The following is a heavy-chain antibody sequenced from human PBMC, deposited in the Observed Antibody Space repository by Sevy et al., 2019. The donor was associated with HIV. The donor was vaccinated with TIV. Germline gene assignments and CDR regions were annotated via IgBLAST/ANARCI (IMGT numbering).Heavy chain of an antibody. CDR2: ISSSGSTI. J-gene: IGHJ6*02. Sequence: GGSLRLSCAASGFTFSSYEMNWVRQAPGEGLEWVSYISSSGSTIYYADSVKGRFTISRDNAKNSLYLQMNSLRAEDTAVYYCAREMLNGMDVWGQGTTVTVSS. CDR1: GFTFSSYE. CDR3: AREMLNGMDV. V-gene: IGHV3-48*03. D-gene: IGHD3-10*02.